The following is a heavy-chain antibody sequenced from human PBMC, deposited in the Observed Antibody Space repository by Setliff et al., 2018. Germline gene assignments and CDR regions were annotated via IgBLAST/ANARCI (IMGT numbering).Heavy chain of an antibody. Sequence: SSETLSLTCGVSGASISDSYWSWIRQPPGKGLEWIGHILTTGSTNYNPSLKSRIAISADTSRDRFSLRLTSVTAADTAIYYCARFCGTSSCQRAPLFDYWGQGILVTVSS. D-gene: IGHD2-2*01. V-gene: IGHV4-4*08. CDR1: GASISDSY. CDR3: ARFCGTSSCQRAPLFDY. J-gene: IGHJ4*02. CDR2: ILTTGST.